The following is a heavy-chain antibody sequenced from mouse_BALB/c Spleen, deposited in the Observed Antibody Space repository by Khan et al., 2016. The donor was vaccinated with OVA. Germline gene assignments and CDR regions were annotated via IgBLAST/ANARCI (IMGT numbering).Heavy chain of an antibody. Sequence: QVQLQQPGPELVKPGASVKMSCKASGYTFTDYVMNWVKQRNGQGLEWIGQIYPGSDSTYYNEEFKGKATLTADRYSSSAYSQLSNLTSEDSAVYFCARAGWDVFAYWGQGTLVTVSA. CDR3: ARAGWDVFAY. D-gene: IGHD4-1*01. CDR2: IYPGSDST. J-gene: IGHJ3*01. CDR1: GYTFTDYV. V-gene: IGHV1-77*01.